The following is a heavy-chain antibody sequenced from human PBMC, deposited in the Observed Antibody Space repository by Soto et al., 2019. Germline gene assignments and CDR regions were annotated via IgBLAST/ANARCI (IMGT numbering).Heavy chain of an antibody. CDR3: AREGITMVRGIRNYYYMDV. CDR2: ISSSSSTI. V-gene: IGHV3-48*01. J-gene: IGHJ6*03. Sequence: GSLRLSCSASGFTFSSYSMNWVRQAPGKGLEWVSYISSSSSTIYYADSVKGRFTISRDNAKNSLYLQMNSLRAEDTAVYYCAREGITMVRGIRNYYYMDVWGKGTTVTVSS. D-gene: IGHD3-10*01. CDR1: GFTFSSYS.